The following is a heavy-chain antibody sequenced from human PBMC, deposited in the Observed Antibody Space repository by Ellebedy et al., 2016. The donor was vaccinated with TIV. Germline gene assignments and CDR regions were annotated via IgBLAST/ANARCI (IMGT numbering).Heavy chain of an antibody. D-gene: IGHD3-10*01. Sequence: AASVKVSCKTSGYMFTYYAISWVRQAPGQGLEWMGWMTGYDCDTSYAQKFQGRITMTTDASTTTGYMELRNLTFEDTAVYYCARGFGSGTRPRNWHFWGQGTLVTVSS. CDR2: MTGYDCDT. J-gene: IGHJ4*02. CDR3: ARGFGSGTRPRNWHF. CDR1: GYMFTYYA. V-gene: IGHV1-18*01.